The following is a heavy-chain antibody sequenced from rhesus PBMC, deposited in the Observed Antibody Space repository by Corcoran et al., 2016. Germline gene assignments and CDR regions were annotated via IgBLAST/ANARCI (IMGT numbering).Heavy chain of an antibody. V-gene: IGHV4-99*01. CDR1: GYSISSGYY. CDR3: ARPPTGVIINYVAVDY. D-gene: IGHD3-34*01. Sequence: QVQLQESGPGLVKPSETLSLTCAVSGYSISSGYYWGWIRQPPGKGLENFGDISVISGSTSHTPSLKSRVPISKNTSKNQFSLKLSSVTAADTAVYYCARPPTGVIINYVAVDYWGQGVLVTVSS. CDR2: ISVISGST. J-gene: IGHJ4*01.